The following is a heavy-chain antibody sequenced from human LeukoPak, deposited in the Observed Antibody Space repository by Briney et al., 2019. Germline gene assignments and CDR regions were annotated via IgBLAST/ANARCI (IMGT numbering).Heavy chain of an antibody. CDR1: GGSLSGFY. CDR3: ARMGGMAGASANPDH. J-gene: IGHJ4*02. D-gene: IGHD6-19*01. Sequence: PSETLSLTCTVSGGSLSGFYWSWLRQPPGKGLEWIGYIYYSGITDYSPSLRSRVTMSVDTSKNQFSLKVSSVTSADTAVYYCARMGGMAGASANPDHWGQGTLVTVSS. V-gene: IGHV4-59*01. CDR2: IYYSGIT.